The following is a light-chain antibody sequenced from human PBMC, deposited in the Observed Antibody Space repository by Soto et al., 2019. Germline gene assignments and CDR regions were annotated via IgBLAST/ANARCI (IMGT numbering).Light chain of an antibody. Sequence: QSALTKPRSVSGSPGQSVTISCTGTSSDVGAYNYVSWYQHHPGKAPKVMIYDVSERPSGVPDRFSGSKSDNKASLTISGLQAEDEADYYCCSYAGSYSWVFGGGTKLTVL. CDR1: SSDVGAYNY. CDR2: DVS. J-gene: IGLJ3*02. CDR3: CSYAGSYSWV. V-gene: IGLV2-11*01.